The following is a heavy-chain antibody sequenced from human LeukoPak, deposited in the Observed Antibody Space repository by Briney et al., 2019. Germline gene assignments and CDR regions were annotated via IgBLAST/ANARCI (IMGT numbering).Heavy chain of an antibody. CDR3: ARSGIAVAHAFHY. D-gene: IGHD6-19*01. Sequence: GGSLRLSCAASGFIFSTYGMHWVRQAPGKGLEWVAFIRSDGSIKYYADSVKGRFTISRDNSKNTLYLQMNSLRVEDTAVYYCARSGIAVAHAFHYWGQGTLVTVSS. V-gene: IGHV3-30*02. J-gene: IGHJ4*02. CDR2: IRSDGSIK. CDR1: GFIFSTYG.